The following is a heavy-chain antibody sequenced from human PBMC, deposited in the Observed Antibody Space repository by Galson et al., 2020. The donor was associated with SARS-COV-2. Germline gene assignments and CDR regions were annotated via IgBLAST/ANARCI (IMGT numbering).Heavy chain of an antibody. V-gene: IGHV3-23*01. CDR1: GFTFDDYA. D-gene: IGHD6-13*01. J-gene: IGHJ4*02. Sequence: GGSLRLSCAASGFTFDDYAMHWVRQAPGKGLEWVSAVCDSGDNTYYADSVKGRFTISRDNSKNTLNLQMNSLRAEDTAVYYCARAWVRGSRWYGDFDYWGQGTLVTVSS. CDR3: ARAWVRGSRWYGDFDY. CDR2: VCDSGDNT.